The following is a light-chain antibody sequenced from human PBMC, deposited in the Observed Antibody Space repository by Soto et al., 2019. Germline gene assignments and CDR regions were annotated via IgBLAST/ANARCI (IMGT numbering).Light chain of an antibody. CDR2: HAS. Sequence: DIQMTQSPSSLSASVGDRVTIPCQASQDISTYLHCYQQKPGKAPKLMIYHASNSETGVPSRFSGSGYGTDFTFTISSLQPEDIATYYCQQYDNPPLTFGGGTKVDIK. CDR1: QDISTY. J-gene: IGKJ4*01. CDR3: QQYDNPPLT. V-gene: IGKV1-33*01.